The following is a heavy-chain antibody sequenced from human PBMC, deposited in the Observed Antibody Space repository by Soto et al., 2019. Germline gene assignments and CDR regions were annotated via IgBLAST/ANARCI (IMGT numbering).Heavy chain of an antibody. J-gene: IGHJ4*02. CDR2: MNPNSGNT. CDR3: ARDMLQQWLVRGFDY. Sequence: ASVKVSCKASGYTFTSYDINWVRQATGQGLEWMGWMNPNSGNTNYAQKLQGRVTMTTDTSTSTAYMELRSLRSDDTAVYYCARDMLQQWLVRGFDYWGQGTLVTVSS. D-gene: IGHD6-19*01. V-gene: IGHV1-18*01. CDR1: GYTFTSYD.